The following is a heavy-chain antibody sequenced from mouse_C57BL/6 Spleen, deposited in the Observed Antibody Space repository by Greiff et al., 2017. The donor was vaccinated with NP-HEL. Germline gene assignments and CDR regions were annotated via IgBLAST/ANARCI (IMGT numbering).Heavy chain of an antibody. CDR3: AREGGDYFDY. J-gene: IGHJ2*01. V-gene: IGHV3-1*01. Sequence: EVQLVESGPGMVKPSQSLSLTCTVTGYTITSGYDWHWIRHFPGNKLEWMGYISYSGSTNYNPSLKSRISITHDTSKNHFFLKLNSVTTEDTATYYCAREGGDYFDYWGQGTTLTVSS. CDR2: ISYSGST. CDR1: GYTITSGYD.